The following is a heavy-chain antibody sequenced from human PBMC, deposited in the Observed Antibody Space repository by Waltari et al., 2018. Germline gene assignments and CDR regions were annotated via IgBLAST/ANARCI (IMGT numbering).Heavy chain of an antibody. Sequence: EMQLLESGGGLAQPGGSLGLSCAASGFTLTSYTLNWVRQAPGKGLEWVSLMSGSGLIDYADSVKGRFTISRDNSKNTVFLQMNSLRAEDTAVYYCAKDEGNRRAPTFGMDVWGHGTTVIVS. V-gene: IGHV3-23*01. CDR1: GFTLTSYT. CDR3: AKDEGNRRAPTFGMDV. J-gene: IGHJ6*02. CDR2: MSGSGLI. D-gene: IGHD3-16*01.